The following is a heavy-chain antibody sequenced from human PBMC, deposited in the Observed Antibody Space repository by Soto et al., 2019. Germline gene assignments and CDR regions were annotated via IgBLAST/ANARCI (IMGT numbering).Heavy chain of an antibody. J-gene: IGHJ3*01. V-gene: IGHV4-31*03. CDR1: GGSISSGGYY. CDR2: IYYSGST. Sequence: SETLSLTCTVSGGSISSGGYYWSWIRQHPGKGLEWIGYIYYSGSTYYNPSLKSRVTISVDTSKNQFSLKLSSVTAADTAVYYCARDLGDESFNDLGSYGVWGQGTMVTVSS. D-gene: IGHD3-10*01. CDR3: ARDLGDESFNDLGSYGV.